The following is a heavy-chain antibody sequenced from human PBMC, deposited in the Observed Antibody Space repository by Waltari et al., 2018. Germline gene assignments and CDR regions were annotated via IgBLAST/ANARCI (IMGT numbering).Heavy chain of an antibody. CDR2: INHSGST. CDR3: ARGGRSISSSWTNSYYYYYYGMDV. D-gene: IGHD6-13*01. Sequence: QVQLQQWGAGLLKPSATLSLTCAVYGGSFSGYYCSWIRQPPGTGLDWSGEINHSGSTNYNLSRKSRVTISVDTSKNQFSLKLSSVTAADTAVYYCARGGRSISSSWTNSYYYYYYGMDVWGQGTTVTVSS. V-gene: IGHV4-34*01. CDR1: GGSFSGYY. J-gene: IGHJ6*02.